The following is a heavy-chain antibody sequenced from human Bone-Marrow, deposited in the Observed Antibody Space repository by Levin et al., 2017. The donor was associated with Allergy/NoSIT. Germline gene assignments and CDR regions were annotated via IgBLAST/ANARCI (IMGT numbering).Heavy chain of an antibody. CDR2: ISAYNGNT. J-gene: IGHJ6*02. CDR1: GYTFTSYG. CDR3: ARITVVVAATVGMDV. D-gene: IGHD2-15*01. V-gene: IGHV1-18*01. Sequence: ASVKVSCKASGYTFTSYGISWVRQAPGQGLEWMGWISAYNGNTNYAQKLQGRVTMTTDTSTSTAYMELRSLRSDDTAVYYCARITVVVAATVGMDVWGQGTTVTVSS.